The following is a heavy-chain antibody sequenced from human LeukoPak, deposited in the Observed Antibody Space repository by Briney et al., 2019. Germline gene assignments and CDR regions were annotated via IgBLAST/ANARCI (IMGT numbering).Heavy chain of an antibody. V-gene: IGHV3-7*01. D-gene: IGHD5-18*01. CDR3: AKLRGYSYGHFDY. CDR1: GFPFSSYW. Sequence: GGSLRLSCVASGFPFSSYWMTWVRQAPGKGLEWVANIKQDGSKKSYVDSVKGRFTISRDNAKNSLYLQMNSLRAEDTAVYYCAKLRGYSYGHFDYWGQGTLVTVSS. J-gene: IGHJ4*02. CDR2: IKQDGSKK.